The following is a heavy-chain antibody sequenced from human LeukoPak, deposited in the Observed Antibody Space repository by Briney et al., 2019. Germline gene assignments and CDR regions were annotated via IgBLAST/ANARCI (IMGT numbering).Heavy chain of an antibody. V-gene: IGHV4-61*05. Sequence: SETLSLTCTVSGGSISSSSYYWGWIRQPPGKGLEWIGHIYDTGNTNYNPSFESRVTISVDTSKNQFSLRLTSVTAADTAVYFCARATPWLLPGYWGQGTLVTVSS. J-gene: IGHJ4*02. D-gene: IGHD3-22*01. CDR3: ARATPWLLPGY. CDR2: IYDTGNT. CDR1: GGSISSSSYY.